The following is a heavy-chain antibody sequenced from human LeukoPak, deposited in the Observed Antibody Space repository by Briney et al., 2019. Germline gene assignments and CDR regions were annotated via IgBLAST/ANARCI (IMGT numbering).Heavy chain of an antibody. Sequence: PGGSLRLSCAASGFMFSNYAMSWVRQAPGKGLEWVSAITGSGDSTYYADSVKGRFTISRDNSKNTLYLQVNSLRAEDTAVYYCAEWGDYDILTGYYDSDYWGQGTPVTVSS. CDR3: AEWGDYDILTGYYDSDY. CDR1: GFMFSNYA. D-gene: IGHD3-9*01. V-gene: IGHV3-23*01. CDR2: ITGSGDST. J-gene: IGHJ4*02.